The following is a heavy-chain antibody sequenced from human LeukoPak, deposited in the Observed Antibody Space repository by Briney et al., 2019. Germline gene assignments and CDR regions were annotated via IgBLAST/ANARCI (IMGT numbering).Heavy chain of an antibody. Sequence: GGSLRLSCSMSGFTLSHYAMSWVRQAPGKGLEWVSTIGGGGGSTDYTHPVKGRFPISRDNSKNTLYLQMNSLGAEDTAVYYCAKGHRYCTSGNCNSAVDYWGQGTLVTVSS. J-gene: IGHJ4*02. CDR1: GFTLSHYA. D-gene: IGHD2-15*01. V-gene: IGHV3-23*01. CDR3: AKGHRYCTSGNCNSAVDY. CDR2: IGGGGGST.